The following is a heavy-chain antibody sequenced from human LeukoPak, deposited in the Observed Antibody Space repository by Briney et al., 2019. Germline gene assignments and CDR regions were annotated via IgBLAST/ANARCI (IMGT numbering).Heavy chain of an antibody. CDR3: ARVETAAAGIDWFDP. J-gene: IGHJ5*02. CDR2: ISSSSSYI. V-gene: IGHV3-21*01. CDR1: GFTFSSYS. Sequence: GGSLRLSCAASGFTFSSYSMNWVRQAPGKGLEWVSSISSSSSYIYYADSVKGRFTISRDNAKNSLYLQMNSLRAEDTAVYYCARVETAAAGIDWFDPWGQGTLVTVSS. D-gene: IGHD6-13*01.